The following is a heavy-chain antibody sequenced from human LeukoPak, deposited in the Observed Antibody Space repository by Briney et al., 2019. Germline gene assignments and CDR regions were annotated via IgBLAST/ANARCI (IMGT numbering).Heavy chain of an antibody. CDR1: GGTFSSYA. CDR3: ASSIAAAGTVGSFDY. Sequence: ASVKVSYKASGGTFSSYAISWVRQAPGQGLEWMGGIIPIFGTANYAQKFQGRVTITADESTSTAYMELSSLRSEDTAVYYCASSIAAAGTVGSFDYWGQGTLVTVSS. CDR2: IIPIFGTA. V-gene: IGHV1-69*13. D-gene: IGHD6-13*01. J-gene: IGHJ4*02.